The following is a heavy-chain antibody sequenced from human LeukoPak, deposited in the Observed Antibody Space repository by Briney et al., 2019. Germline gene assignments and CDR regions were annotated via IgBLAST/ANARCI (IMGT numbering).Heavy chain of an antibody. CDR2: IIPIFGTA. Sequence: ASVKVSCKXSGGTFSSYAISWVRQAPGQGLEWMGRIIPIFGTANYSQKFQGRVTITTDESTSTAYMELSSLRSEDTAVYYCAISRDGYNYGNYWGQGTLVTVSS. V-gene: IGHV1-69*05. CDR1: GGTFSSYA. CDR3: AISRDGYNYGNY. J-gene: IGHJ4*02. D-gene: IGHD5-24*01.